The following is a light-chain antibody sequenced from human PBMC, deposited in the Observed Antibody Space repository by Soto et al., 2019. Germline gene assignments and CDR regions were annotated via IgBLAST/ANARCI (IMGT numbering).Light chain of an antibody. Sequence: EVVLTQSPGTLSLSPGERATLSCRASQSVANNYLAWYQQRPGQAPRLLIYGASTGATGIPARFSGSGSGTEFTLTISSLQSEDCAIYYCQQYHTWPITFGGGTKVEIK. CDR3: QQYHTWPIT. CDR1: QSVANN. CDR2: GAS. J-gene: IGKJ4*01. V-gene: IGKV3-15*01.